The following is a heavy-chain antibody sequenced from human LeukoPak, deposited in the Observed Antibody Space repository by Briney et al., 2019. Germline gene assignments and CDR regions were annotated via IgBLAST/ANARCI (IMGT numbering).Heavy chain of an antibody. V-gene: IGHV1-69*04. D-gene: IGHD1/OR15-1a*01. J-gene: IGHJ5*02. CDR2: IIPILGIA. Sequence: SVKVSCKASGGTFSSYAISWVRQAPGQGLEWMGRIIPILGIANYAQMFQGRVTITADKSTSTAYMELSSLRSEDTAVYYCARDVPSWNKVEWFDPWGQGTLVTVSS. CDR1: GGTFSSYA. CDR3: ARDVPSWNKVEWFDP.